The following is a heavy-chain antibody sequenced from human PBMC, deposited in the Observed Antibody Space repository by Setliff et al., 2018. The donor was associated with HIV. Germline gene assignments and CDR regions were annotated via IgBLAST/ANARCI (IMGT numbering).Heavy chain of an antibody. J-gene: IGHJ3*02. D-gene: IGHD3-9*01. CDR3: ARRESYYDILKGRAFDGFDI. CDR1: GYSISSGYY. Sequence: SETLSLTCAVSGYSISSGYYWGWIRQPPGKGLEWIGSIYHSGSSYYNPSLKSRVTISVDTSKNQFSLKLSSVPAADTAVYYCARRESYYDILKGRAFDGFDIWGQGTMVTVSS. V-gene: IGHV4-38-2*01. CDR2: IYHSGSS.